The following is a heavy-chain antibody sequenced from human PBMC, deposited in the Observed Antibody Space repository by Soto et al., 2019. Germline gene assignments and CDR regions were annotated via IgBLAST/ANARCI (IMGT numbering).Heavy chain of an antibody. J-gene: IGHJ6*02. V-gene: IGHV3-30*18. D-gene: IGHD3-3*01. Sequence: GGSLRLSCAASGFTFSSYGMHWVRQAPGKGLEWVAVISYDGSNKYYADSVKGRFTISRDNSKNTLYLQMNSLRAEDTAVYYCAKDLPDYDFWSGTYYYYGMDVWGQGTTVTISS. CDR1: GFTFSSYG. CDR2: ISYDGSNK. CDR3: AKDLPDYDFWSGTYYYYGMDV.